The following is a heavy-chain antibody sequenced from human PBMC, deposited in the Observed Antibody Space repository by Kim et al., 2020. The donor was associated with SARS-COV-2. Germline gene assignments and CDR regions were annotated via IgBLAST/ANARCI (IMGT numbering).Heavy chain of an antibody. CDR1: GFTFSHDW. V-gene: IGHV3-7*01. CDR2: INQDGSES. CDR3: AGSVFGVNY. J-gene: IGHJ4*02. D-gene: IGHD3-10*02. Sequence: GGSLRLSCAASGFTFSHDWMTWVRQAPGKGLEWVANINQDGSESYYVDSVKGRFTISRDNAKNSLYLQMNSLRVEDTAVYYWAGSVFGVNYWGQGTLVSVSS.